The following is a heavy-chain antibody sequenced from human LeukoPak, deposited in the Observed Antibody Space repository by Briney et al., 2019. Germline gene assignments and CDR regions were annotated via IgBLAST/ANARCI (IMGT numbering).Heavy chain of an antibody. D-gene: IGHD3-10*01. CDR1: GFTFSSYA. J-gene: IGHJ4*02. V-gene: IGHV3-11*04. CDR3: ARDLLYYGSGRFPPNDY. Sequence: GGSLRLSCAASGFTFSSYAMSWIRQAPGKGLEWVSYISSSGSTIYYADSVKGRFTISRDNAKNSLYLQMNSLRAEDTAVYYCARDLLYYGSGRFPPNDYWGQGTLVTVSS. CDR2: ISSSGSTI.